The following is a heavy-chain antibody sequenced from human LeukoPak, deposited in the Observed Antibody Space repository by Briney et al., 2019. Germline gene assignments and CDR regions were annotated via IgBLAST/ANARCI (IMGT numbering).Heavy chain of an antibody. J-gene: IGHJ4*02. CDR2: IYHSGST. D-gene: IGHD5-24*01. V-gene: IGHV4-38-2*02. CDR3: ARARREMVDY. Sequence: PSETLSLTCTVSGYSISSGYYWGWIRQPPGEGLEWIGSIYHSGSTYYNPSLKGRVTISVDTSKNQFSLKLSSVTAADTAVYYCARARREMVDYWGQGTLVTVSS. CDR1: GYSISSGYY.